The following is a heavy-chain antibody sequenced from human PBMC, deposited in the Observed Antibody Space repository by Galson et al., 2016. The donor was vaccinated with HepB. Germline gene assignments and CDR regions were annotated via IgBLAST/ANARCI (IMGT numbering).Heavy chain of an antibody. CDR1: GFTFSSYA. D-gene: IGHD3-3*01. CDR2: ISGSGGST. Sequence: SLRLSCAASGFTFSSYAMSWVRQAPGKGLEWVSAISGSGGSTYYADSVKGRFTISRDNSKNTLYLQMNSLRAEDTAVYYCAKGVTVFGVVYYMDVWGKGTTVTVSS. J-gene: IGHJ6*03. CDR3: AKGVTVFGVVYYMDV. V-gene: IGHV3-23*01.